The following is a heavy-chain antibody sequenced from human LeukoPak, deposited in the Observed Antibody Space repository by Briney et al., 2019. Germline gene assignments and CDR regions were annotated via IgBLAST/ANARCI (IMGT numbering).Heavy chain of an antibody. CDR2: INQDGSEK. J-gene: IGHJ4*02. D-gene: IGHD1-26*01. Sequence: PGGSLRLSCAASGFTFSSYYMSWVRQAPGKGLEWVANINQDGSEKYYVDSVKGRFTISRDNAKNSLYLQMNSLRAEDTAVYYCARLWGFDYWGQGTLVTVSS. V-gene: IGHV3-7*01. CDR3: ARLWGFDY. CDR1: GFTFSSYY.